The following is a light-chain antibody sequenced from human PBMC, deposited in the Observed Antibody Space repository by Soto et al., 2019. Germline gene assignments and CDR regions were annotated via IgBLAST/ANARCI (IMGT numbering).Light chain of an antibody. CDR2: GAS. V-gene: IGKV3-15*01. CDR1: QSVNSN. Sequence: EIMMTQSPVTLSVSPGERATLSCRASQSVNSNLAWYQQKPGQAPRLLIYGASTRASGIPASFIGNGSGTEFTLTASSLQPEDFAVYYCQQYHNWPFTFGPGNKVDIK. CDR3: QQYHNWPFT. J-gene: IGKJ3*01.